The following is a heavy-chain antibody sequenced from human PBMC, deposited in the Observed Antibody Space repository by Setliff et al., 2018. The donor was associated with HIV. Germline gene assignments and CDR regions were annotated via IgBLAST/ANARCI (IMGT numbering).Heavy chain of an antibody. J-gene: IGHJ4*02. CDR2: SIPVFGTV. D-gene: IGHD2-15*01. Sequence: ASVKVSCKAPGGTFSGYAFSWVRQAPGQGFEWMGGSIPVFGTVNYAQKFLGRATITADESTNTSFMELTSLRSEDTAVYFCARDSHCSGPSCYSGGQFFDYWGQGTLVTVSS. CDR3: ARDSHCSGPSCYSGGQFFDY. CDR1: GGTFSGYA. V-gene: IGHV1-69*13.